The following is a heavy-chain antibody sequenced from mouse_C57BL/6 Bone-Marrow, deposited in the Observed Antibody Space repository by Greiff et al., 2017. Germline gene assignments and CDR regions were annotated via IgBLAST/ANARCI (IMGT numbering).Heavy chain of an antibody. CDR1: GYAFTNYL. D-gene: IGHD2-2*01. J-gene: IGHJ4*01. CDR3: AREWLAYAMDY. Sequence: QVQLQQSGAELVRPGTSVKVSCKASGYAFTNYLLEWVKQRPGQGLEWIGVINPGSGGTNYNEKVKGKATLTADKSSSTAYMQLRSLTSEDSAVYFCAREWLAYAMDYWGQGTSVTVSS. CDR2: INPGSGGT. V-gene: IGHV1-54*01.